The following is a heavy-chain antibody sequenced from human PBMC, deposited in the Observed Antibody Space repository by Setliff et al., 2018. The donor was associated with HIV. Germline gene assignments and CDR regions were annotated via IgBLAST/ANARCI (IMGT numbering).Heavy chain of an antibody. V-gene: IGHV1-2*02. CDR2: INSASGGT. D-gene: IGHD4-17*01. J-gene: IGHJ3*02. CDR3: VRGDYGYNGKGFDYAAFDI. CDR1: GYTFTDYY. Sequence: GASVKVSCKASGYTFTDYYIHWVRQAPGQGLEWMGWINSASGGTNYAQNFQGRVTVTRDTSINTAYVELNSLKSDDTAVYYCVRGDYGYNGKGFDYAAFDIWGQGTMVTVSS.